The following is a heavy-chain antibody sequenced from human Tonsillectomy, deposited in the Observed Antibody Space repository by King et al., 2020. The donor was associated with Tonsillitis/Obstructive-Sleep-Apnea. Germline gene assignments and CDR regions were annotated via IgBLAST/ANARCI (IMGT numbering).Heavy chain of an antibody. Sequence: HVQLQESGPGLVKPSETLSLTCTVSGGSISSFYWSWIRQPPGKGLEWIGYSYYSGSTNYNPSLKSRVTISVDTSKNQFSLKLSSVTAADTAVYYCARRNYYDSSGYYLVAFDIWGQGTMVTVSS. D-gene: IGHD3-22*01. V-gene: IGHV4-59*01. CDR1: GGSISSFY. CDR3: ARRNYYDSSGYYLVAFDI. J-gene: IGHJ3*02. CDR2: SYYSGST.